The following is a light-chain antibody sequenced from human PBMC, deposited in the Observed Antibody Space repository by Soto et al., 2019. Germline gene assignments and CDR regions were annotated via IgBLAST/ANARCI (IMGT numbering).Light chain of an antibody. J-gene: IGLJ2*01. Sequence: QSALTQPASVAGSLGQSITISCTGTSSDVGNYNLVSWYQQQPGKAPKLMISEVSERPSGVSNRFSGSKSGNTASLTISGLQAEDEADYYCCSYAGFSTFLFGGGTKLTVL. V-gene: IGLV2-23*02. CDR2: EVS. CDR1: SSDVGNYNL. CDR3: CSYAGFSTFL.